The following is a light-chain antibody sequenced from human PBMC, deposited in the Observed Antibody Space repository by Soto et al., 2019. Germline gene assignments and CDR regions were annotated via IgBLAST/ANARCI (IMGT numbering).Light chain of an antibody. CDR1: SGDVGAYDR. CDR2: DVT. Sequence: QSVLTQPRSVSGSPGQSVTISCTGTSGDVGAYDRVSWYQHHPTKAPKLIIYDVTNRPSGVPYRFSGSKSGSTASLTISGPQAEDGAYYYCSHLAGGSSWVFGGGPTPTVL. V-gene: IGLV2-11*01. CDR3: SHLAGGSSWV. J-gene: IGLJ3*02.